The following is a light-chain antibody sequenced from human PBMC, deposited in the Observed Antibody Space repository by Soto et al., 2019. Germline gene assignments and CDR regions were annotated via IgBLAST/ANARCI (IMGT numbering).Light chain of an antibody. CDR2: GAS. CDR1: QSVSSSY. J-gene: IGKJ1*01. Sequence: EIVLTQSPGTLSLSPGERATLSCRASQSVSSSYLAWYQQKPGQAPRLLIYGASSRATGIPDRFSGSGSGTAFSLTISSLEPEDDAVYYCQQYGSSPGTFGQGTKVEIK. CDR3: QQYGSSPGT. V-gene: IGKV3-20*01.